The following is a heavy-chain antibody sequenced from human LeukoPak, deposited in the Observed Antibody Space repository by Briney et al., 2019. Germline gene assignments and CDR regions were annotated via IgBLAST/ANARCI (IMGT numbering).Heavy chain of an antibody. CDR1: GFTFSSYG. V-gene: IGHV3-30*18. CDR3: AKEATSGSHFDY. J-gene: IGHJ4*02. D-gene: IGHD1-26*01. Sequence: GGSLRLSCAASGFTFSSYGMHWVRQAPGKGLEWVAVISYDGSNKYYADPVKGRFTISRDNSKNTLYLQMNSLRAEDTAVYYCAKEATSGSHFDYWGQGTLVTVSS. CDR2: ISYDGSNK.